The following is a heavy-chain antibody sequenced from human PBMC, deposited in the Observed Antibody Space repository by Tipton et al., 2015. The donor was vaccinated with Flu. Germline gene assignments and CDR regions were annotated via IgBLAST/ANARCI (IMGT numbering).Heavy chain of an antibody. CDR2: IYYSGRT. Sequence: TLSLTCTDSGASISSGTYNWGWIRQPPGKGLEWIASIYYSGRTYYNPSLESRVTISVDTSKSQFSLMLRSVTAADTAVYYCARLSYYDVDLKNFYFDYWGQGALVTVSS. CDR3: ARLSYYDVDLKNFYFDY. V-gene: IGHV4-39*01. D-gene: IGHD3-10*02. J-gene: IGHJ4*02. CDR1: GASISSGTYN.